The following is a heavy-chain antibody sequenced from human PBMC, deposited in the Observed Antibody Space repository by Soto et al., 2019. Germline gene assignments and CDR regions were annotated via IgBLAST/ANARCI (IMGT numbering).Heavy chain of an antibody. V-gene: IGHV4-59*01. J-gene: IGHJ4*02. D-gene: IGHD3-22*01. Sequence: PSETLSLTCTVSGGSISSYYWSWIRQPPGKGLEWIGYIYYSGSTNCNPSLKSRVTISVDTSKNQFSLKLSSVTAADTAVYYCAGSSYDKTSFDYWGQGTLVTVSS. CDR3: AGSSYDKTSFDY. CDR1: GGSISSYY. CDR2: IYYSGST.